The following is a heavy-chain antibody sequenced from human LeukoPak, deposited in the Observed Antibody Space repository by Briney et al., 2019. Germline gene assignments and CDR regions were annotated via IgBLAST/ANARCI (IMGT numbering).Heavy chain of an antibody. Sequence: GGSLRLSCAASGFTFSSYGMHWVRQAPGKGLEWVAVIWYDGSNKYYADSVKGRFTISRDNSKNTLYLQMNSLRAEDTAVYYCASSSPIVVGSGDAFDIWGQGTMVTVSS. CDR2: IWYDGSNK. V-gene: IGHV3-33*01. CDR3: ASSSPIVVGSGDAFDI. D-gene: IGHD2-2*01. J-gene: IGHJ3*02. CDR1: GFTFSSYG.